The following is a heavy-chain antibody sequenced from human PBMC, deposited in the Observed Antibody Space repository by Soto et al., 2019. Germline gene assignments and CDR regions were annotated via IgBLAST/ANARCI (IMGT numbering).Heavy chain of an antibody. CDR3: AAGRYYYDSSGYPFGMDV. CDR2: IVVGSGNT. D-gene: IGHD3-22*01. J-gene: IGHJ6*02. V-gene: IGHV1-58*02. Sequence: ASVKVSCKASGFTFTNSAMQWVRQARGQRLEWIGWIVVGSGNTNYAQKFQERVTITRDMSTSTAYMELSSLRSEDTAVYYCAAGRYYYDSSGYPFGMDVWGQGTTVTVSS. CDR1: GFTFTNSA.